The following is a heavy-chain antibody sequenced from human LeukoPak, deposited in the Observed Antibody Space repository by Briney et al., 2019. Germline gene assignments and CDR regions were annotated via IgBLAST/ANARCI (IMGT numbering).Heavy chain of an antibody. J-gene: IGHJ3*02. CDR2: IKEDGNEK. CDR3: ARDEEQSNI. V-gene: IGHV3-7*04. D-gene: IGHD6-19*01. Sequence: GSLRLSCGASGFTFSRHCMSWVRQAPGKGLEWVAKIKEDGNEKFYADSVKGRFTISRDNAKNSVFLQMDSLRVDDTAVYYCARDEEQSNIWGRGTKVTVSS. CDR1: GFTFSRHC.